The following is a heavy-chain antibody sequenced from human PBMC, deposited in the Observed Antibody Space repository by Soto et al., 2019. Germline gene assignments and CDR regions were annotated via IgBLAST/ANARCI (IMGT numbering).Heavy chain of an antibody. CDR3: TSHHSSSCCH. J-gene: IGHJ4*02. V-gene: IGHV3-73*01. CDR2: IRSKANSYAT. D-gene: IGHD6-13*01. CDR1: GFTFSGSA. Sequence: PVGSLRLSCAASGFTFSGSAMHWVRQASGKGLEWVGRIRSKANSYATAYAASVKGRFTISRDDSKNTAYLQMNSLKTEDTAVYYCTSHHSSSCCHWGQGTLVTVSS.